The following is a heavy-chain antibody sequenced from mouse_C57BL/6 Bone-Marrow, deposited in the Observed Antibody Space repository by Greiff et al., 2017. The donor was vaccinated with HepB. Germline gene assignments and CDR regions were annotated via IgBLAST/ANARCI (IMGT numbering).Heavy chain of an antibody. CDR2: ISYDGSN. Sequence: EVQLQQPGPGLVKPSQSLSLTCSVTGYSITSGYYWNWNRQFPGNKLEWMGYISYDGSNNYNPSLKNRISITLDTSKNQFFLKLNSVTTEDTATYYCAETGLFDDWGQGTTLTVSS. CDR1: GYSITSGYY. D-gene: IGHD4-1*01. V-gene: IGHV3-6*01. J-gene: IGHJ2*01. CDR3: AETGLFDD.